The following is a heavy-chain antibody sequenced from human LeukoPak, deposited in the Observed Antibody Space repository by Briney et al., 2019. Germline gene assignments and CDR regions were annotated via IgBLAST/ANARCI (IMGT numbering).Heavy chain of an antibody. D-gene: IGHD3-10*01. CDR3: TSSGSYYNPLDY. J-gene: IGHJ4*02. Sequence: KTSDTLSLTCTVSGGSISRGDYYWSWIRQHPGKGLEWIGYVYYTGSTYYNPSLKSRLTISVDTSKNQFSLKLSSVTAADTAVYYCTSSGSYYNPLDYWGQGTLVTVSS. CDR1: GGSISRGDYY. CDR2: VYYTGST. V-gene: IGHV4-31*03.